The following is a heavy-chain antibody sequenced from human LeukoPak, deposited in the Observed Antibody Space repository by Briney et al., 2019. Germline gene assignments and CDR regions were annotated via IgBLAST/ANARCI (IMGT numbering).Heavy chain of an antibody. CDR2: IIPIFGTA. Sequence: SVKVSCKASGGTFSSYAISWVRQAPGQGLEWMGRIIPIFGTANYAQKFQGRVTITTDESTSTAYMELSSLRSEDTAVYYCARTPDPIAVAGIDFDYWGQGTLVTVSS. V-gene: IGHV1-69*05. CDR1: GGTFSSYA. D-gene: IGHD6-19*01. CDR3: ARTPDPIAVAGIDFDY. J-gene: IGHJ4*02.